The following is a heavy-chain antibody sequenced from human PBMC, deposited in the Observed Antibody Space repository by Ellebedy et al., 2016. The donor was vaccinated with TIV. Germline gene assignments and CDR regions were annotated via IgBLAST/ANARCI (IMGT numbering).Heavy chain of an antibody. CDR1: GASISPYY. Sequence: SETLSLTXTVSGASISPYYWGWIRQPPGKGLEWIGYVYYTGSTSYNPSLKSRVTISVDTSKSQFSLSLTSVTAADTAIYYCARVHRDCSGGSCYVVDSWGQGSLVTVSS. CDR2: VYYTGST. D-gene: IGHD2-15*01. J-gene: IGHJ4*02. CDR3: ARVHRDCSGGSCYVVDS. V-gene: IGHV4-59*01.